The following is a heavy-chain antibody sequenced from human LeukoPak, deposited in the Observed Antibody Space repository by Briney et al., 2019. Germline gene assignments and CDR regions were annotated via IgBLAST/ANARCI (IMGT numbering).Heavy chain of an antibody. J-gene: IGHJ5*02. Sequence: ASVKVSCKASGYAFTSYDINWVRQAPGQGLEWMGWMNPNSGTTIYAQKFQGRVTMTEDTSTDTAYMELSSLRSEDTAVYYCATAGSSSWIQLWVNWFDPWGQGTLVTVSS. V-gene: IGHV1-8*02. D-gene: IGHD5-18*01. CDR2: MNPNSGTT. CDR3: ATAGSSSWIQLWVNWFDP. CDR1: GYAFTSYD.